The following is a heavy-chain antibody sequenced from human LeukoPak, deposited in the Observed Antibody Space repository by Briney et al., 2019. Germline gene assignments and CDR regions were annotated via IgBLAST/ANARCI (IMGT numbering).Heavy chain of an antibody. CDR1: GFIFSSYA. D-gene: IGHD6-19*01. J-gene: IGHJ3*02. V-gene: IGHV3-30-3*01. CDR2: VSSDGSNK. CDR3: AFPAHHWLVRGAFDI. Sequence: GSLRLSCAASGFIFSSYAIHWVRQAPGKGLKWVAVVSSDGSNKYYAESVKGRFTISRDNSKNTLYLQMNSLRAEDTAIYYCAFPAHHWLVRGAFDIWGQGTMVTVSS.